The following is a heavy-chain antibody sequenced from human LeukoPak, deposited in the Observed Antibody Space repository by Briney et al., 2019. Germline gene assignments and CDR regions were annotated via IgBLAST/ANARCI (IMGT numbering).Heavy chain of an antibody. D-gene: IGHD6-19*01. CDR2: IKQDGSEK. CDR1: GFAFRTYW. V-gene: IGHV3-7*03. Sequence: GGSLRLSCAASGFAFRTYWMSWVRQAPGKGLEWVADIKQDGSEKYSVDSVKGRFSISRDNAKNSLYLQLSSLRAEDTAVYYCAKGAVAGRFYYYYMDVWGKGTTVTVSS. CDR3: AKGAVAGRFYYYYMDV. J-gene: IGHJ6*03.